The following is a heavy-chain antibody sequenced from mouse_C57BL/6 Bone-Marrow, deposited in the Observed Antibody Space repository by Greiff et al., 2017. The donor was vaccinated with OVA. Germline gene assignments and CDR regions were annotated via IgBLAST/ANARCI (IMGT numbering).Heavy chain of an antibody. CDR2: IYPGGGYT. D-gene: IGHD1-1*01. Sequence: QVQLQQSGAELVRPRTSVKMSCKASGYTFTNYWIGWAKQRPGHGLEWIGDIYPGGGYTNYNEKFKGKATLTADKSSSTAYMQFSSLTSEDSAIYYCAREITTVVGYFDVWGTGTTVTVSS. CDR3: AREITTVVGYFDV. V-gene: IGHV1-63*01. J-gene: IGHJ1*03. CDR1: GYTFTNYW.